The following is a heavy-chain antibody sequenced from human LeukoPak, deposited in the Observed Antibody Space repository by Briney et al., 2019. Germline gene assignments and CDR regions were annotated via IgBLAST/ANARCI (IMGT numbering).Heavy chain of an antibody. CDR2: INHRGSA. V-gene: IGHV4-34*01. CDR1: GGSFSGHY. J-gene: IGHJ4*02. CDR3: ARGPD. Sequence: KASETLSLTCAVYGGSFSGHYWGWIRQPPGKGLEWIGDINHRGSANYNPSLKSRVVLSVDTSKKQFSLRINSVTAADTAVYYCARGPDWGQGTLVIVSS.